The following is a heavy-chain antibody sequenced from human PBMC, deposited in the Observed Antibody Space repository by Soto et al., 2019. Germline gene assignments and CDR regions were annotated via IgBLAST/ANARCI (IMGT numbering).Heavy chain of an antibody. CDR3: ARQSTVVRQGWFDP. CDR2: IYYSGST. J-gene: IGHJ5*02. CDR1: GGSISSYY. V-gene: IGHV4-59*01. D-gene: IGHD6-19*01. Sequence: SETLSLTCTVSGGSISSYYWSWIRQPPGKGLEWIGYIYYSGSTNYNPSLKSRVTISVDTSKNQFSLKLSSVTAADTAVYYCARQSTVVRQGWFDPWGQGTLVTVSS.